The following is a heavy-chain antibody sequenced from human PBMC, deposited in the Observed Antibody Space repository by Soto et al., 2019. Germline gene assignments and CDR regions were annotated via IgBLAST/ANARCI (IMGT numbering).Heavy chain of an antibody. CDR1: GFTFSSYG. Sequence: QVQLVESGGGVVQPGRTLRLSCAASGFTFSSYGMHWVRQAPGKGLEWVAVISYDGSNKYYADSVKGRFTISRDNSKNTLYQQMNSLRAEDTAVYYCAKLVGRGYSYVPFDYWGQGTLVTVSS. J-gene: IGHJ4*02. CDR3: AKLVGRGYSYVPFDY. D-gene: IGHD5-18*01. V-gene: IGHV3-30*18. CDR2: ISYDGSNK.